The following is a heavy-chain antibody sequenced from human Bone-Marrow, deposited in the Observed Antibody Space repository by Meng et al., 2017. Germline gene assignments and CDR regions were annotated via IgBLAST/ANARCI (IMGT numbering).Heavy chain of an antibody. CDR3: ARDGGY. CDR1: GGSFSGYY. CDR2: INHSGST. J-gene: IGHJ4*02. V-gene: IGHV4-34*01. Sequence: QVQLQPWGAGLVKPSETLSLTGAVYGGSFSGYYWSWIRQPPGKGLXWIGEINHSGSTNYNPSLKSRVTISVDTSKNQFSLKLSSVTAADTAVYYCARDGGYWGQGTLVTVSS. D-gene: IGHD3-16*01.